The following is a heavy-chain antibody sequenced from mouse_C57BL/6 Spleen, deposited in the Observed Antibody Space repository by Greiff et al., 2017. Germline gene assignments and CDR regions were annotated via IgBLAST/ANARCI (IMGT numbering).Heavy chain of an antibody. J-gene: IGHJ2*01. CDR2: INPNNGGT. CDR3: ARDGDYYFDY. Sequence: EVQLQQSGPELVKPGASVKMSCKASGYTFTDYNMHWVKQSHGTSLEWIGYINPNNGGTSYNQKFKGKAPLTVNKSSSTAYMERRSLTSEDSAGYYGARDGDYYFDYWGQGTTRTVSS. CDR1: GYTFTDYN. V-gene: IGHV1-22*01. D-gene: IGHD2-13*01.